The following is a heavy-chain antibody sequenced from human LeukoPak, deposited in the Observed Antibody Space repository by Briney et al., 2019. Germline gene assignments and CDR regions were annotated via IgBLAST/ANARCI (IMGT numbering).Heavy chain of an antibody. D-gene: IGHD1-26*01. J-gene: IGHJ4*02. Sequence: SETLSLTCTVSGGSISSGGYYWSWIRQHPGKGLEWIGYIYYSGSTYYNPSLKSRVTISVDTSKNQFSLKLSSVTAADTAVYCCARWWELLRRFDYWGQGTLITVSS. V-gene: IGHV4-31*03. CDR1: GGSISSGGYY. CDR3: ARWWELLRRFDY. CDR2: IYYSGST.